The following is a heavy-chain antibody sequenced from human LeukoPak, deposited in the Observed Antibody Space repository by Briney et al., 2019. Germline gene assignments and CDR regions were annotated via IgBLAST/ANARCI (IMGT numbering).Heavy chain of an antibody. J-gene: IGHJ6*02. D-gene: IGHD2-2*01. CDR2: TYYRSKWYN. V-gene: IGHV6-1*01. Sequence: SQTLSLTCAISGDSVSINSAAWNWIRQSPSRGLEWLGSTYYRSKWYNDYAVSVKSRITINPDTSKNQFSLQLNSVTPEDTAVYYCARDQVGTSSHYYYYYGMDVWGQGTTVTVSS. CDR1: GDSVSINSAA. CDR3: ARDQVGTSSHYYYYYGMDV.